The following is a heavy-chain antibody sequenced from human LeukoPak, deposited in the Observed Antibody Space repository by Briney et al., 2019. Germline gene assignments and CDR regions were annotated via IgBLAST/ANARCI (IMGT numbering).Heavy chain of an antibody. D-gene: IGHD3-3*01. CDR2: IKHDGSEK. Sequence: GRSLRLSCAASGFTFSSYAMHWVRQAPGKGLEWVASIKHDGSEKYYVDSVRGRFTISRDNTKNLLYLRMSSLRAEDTAVYYCATDRGWRTSGYYLYYFEYWGQGTLVTFSS. CDR3: ATDRGWRTSGYYLYYFEY. CDR1: GFTFSSYA. V-gene: IGHV3-7*01. J-gene: IGHJ4*02.